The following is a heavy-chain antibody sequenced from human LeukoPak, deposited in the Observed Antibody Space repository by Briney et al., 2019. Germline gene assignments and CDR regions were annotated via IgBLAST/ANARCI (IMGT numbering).Heavy chain of an antibody. V-gene: IGHV4-31*03. Sequence: SETLSLTCTVSGGSISSGGYYWSWIRQHPGKGLEWIGYIYYSGSTYYNPSLKSRVTISVDTSKNQFSLKLSSVTATDTAVYYCARHSYGDYVTFDYWGQGTLVTVSS. D-gene: IGHD4-17*01. CDR3: ARHSYGDYVTFDY. CDR2: IYYSGST. CDR1: GGSISSGGYY. J-gene: IGHJ4*02.